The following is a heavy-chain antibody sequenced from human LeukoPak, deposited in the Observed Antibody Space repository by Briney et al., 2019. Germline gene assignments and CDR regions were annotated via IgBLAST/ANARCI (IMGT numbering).Heavy chain of an antibody. V-gene: IGHV4-38-2*01. J-gene: IGHJ4*02. D-gene: IGHD3-22*01. CDR2: IYQSGLT. CDR1: GYSISTGYY. CDR3: ARETHYYNSRGYPGGD. Sequence: SETLSLTCAVSGYSISTGYYWGWIRQPPGKGLEWIGSIYQSGLTYYNPSLKSRVTISVDTSKNQFSLKLSTVTAADTAVYYCARETHYYNSRGYPGGDWGQGTLVTVSS.